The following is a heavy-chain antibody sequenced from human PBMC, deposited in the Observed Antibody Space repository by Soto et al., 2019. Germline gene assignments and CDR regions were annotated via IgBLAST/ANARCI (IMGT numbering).Heavy chain of an antibody. V-gene: IGHV4-39*01. J-gene: IGHJ4*02. CDR1: GGPISSSSYY. CDR2: IYYSGST. CDR3: ARQDYYYDSSGYYYAFDY. Sequence: SETLSLTCTVSGGPISSSSYYWGWIRQPPGKGLEWIGSIYYSGSTYYNPSLKSRVTISVDTSKNQFSLKLSSVTAADTAVYYCARQDYYYDSSGYYYAFDYWGQGTLVTVSS. D-gene: IGHD3-22*01.